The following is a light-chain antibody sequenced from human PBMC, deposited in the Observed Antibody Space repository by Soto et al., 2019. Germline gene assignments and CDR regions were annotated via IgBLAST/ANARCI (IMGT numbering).Light chain of an antibody. J-gene: IGKJ1*01. Sequence: DIQMTQSPSSLSAVVGDRVTITCRTSQRISTYLNWYQQKPGKAPKFLIYDASNLQSGVPSRFSGGGYGTDFTLTISSLQPEDFATYYCQQSYSTPRTFGQGTKVDIK. CDR1: QRISTY. V-gene: IGKV1-39*01. CDR2: DAS. CDR3: QQSYSTPRT.